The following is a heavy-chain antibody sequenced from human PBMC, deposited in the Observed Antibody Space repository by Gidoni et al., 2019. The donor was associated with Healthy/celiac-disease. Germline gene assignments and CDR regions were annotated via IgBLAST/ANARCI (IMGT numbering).Heavy chain of an antibody. D-gene: IGHD2-2*01. V-gene: IGHV1-8*01. J-gene: IGHJ4*02. CDR3: ARGLIRGYCSSTSCYFVY. CDR2: MNPNSGNT. Sequence: SGYTITSYDIHWVQQATGQGLEWMGWMNPNSGNTGYAQKFQGRVTMTRNTSISTAYMELSSLRSEDTAVYYCARGLIRGYCSSTSCYFVYWGQGTLVTVSS. CDR1: GYTITSYD.